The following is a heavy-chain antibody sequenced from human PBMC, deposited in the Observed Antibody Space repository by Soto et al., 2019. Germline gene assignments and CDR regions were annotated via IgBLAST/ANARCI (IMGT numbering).Heavy chain of an antibody. J-gene: IGHJ4*02. V-gene: IGHV4-30-2*01. CDR2: IYHSGST. D-gene: IGHD3-22*01. Sequence: PSETLSLTCAVSGGSISSGGYSWSWIRQPPGKGLEWIGYIYHSGSTYYNPSLKSRVTISVDRSKNQFSLKLSSVTAADTAVYYCARPPFYYDSSYSGYWGQGTLVTVSS. CDR3: ARPPFYYDSSYSGY. CDR1: GGSISSGGYS.